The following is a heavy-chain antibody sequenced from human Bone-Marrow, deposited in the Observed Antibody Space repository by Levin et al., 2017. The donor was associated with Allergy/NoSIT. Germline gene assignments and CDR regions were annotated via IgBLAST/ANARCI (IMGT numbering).Heavy chain of an antibody. Sequence: GGSLRLSCAASGFLVSNEYMSWVRQAPGKGLEWVSVLYSGGSTAYTESVKGRFTISRDNSKNTIYLYMNSLRADDTAVYFCARDRTSIGGTLSAFDVWGPGTMVTVSS. D-gene: IGHD2/OR15-2a*01. CDR1: GFLVSNEY. V-gene: IGHV3-53*01. CDR3: ARDRTSIGGTLSAFDV. CDR2: LYSGGST. J-gene: IGHJ3*01.